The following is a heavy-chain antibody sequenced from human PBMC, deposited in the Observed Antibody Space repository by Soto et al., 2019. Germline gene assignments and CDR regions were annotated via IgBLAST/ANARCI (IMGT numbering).Heavy chain of an antibody. D-gene: IGHD2-15*01. Sequence: GGSLRLSCAASGLTFSSYTMHWVRQAPGKGLEWVAAISYDGSNKYYADCVKGRFTISRDNSKNTLYLQMNSLRAEATAVYYCAKTRGYCSGGRCYRRVYYYYYYGMDVWGQGTTVTVSS. CDR1: GLTFSSYT. J-gene: IGHJ6*02. V-gene: IGHV3-30*18. CDR3: AKTRGYCSGGRCYRRVYYYYYYGMDV. CDR2: ISYDGSNK.